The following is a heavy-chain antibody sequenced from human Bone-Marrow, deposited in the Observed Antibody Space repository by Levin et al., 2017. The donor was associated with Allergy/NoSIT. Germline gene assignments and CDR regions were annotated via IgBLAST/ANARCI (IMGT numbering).Heavy chain of an antibody. CDR1: GFTFSTYW. CDR2: ISQHGGEK. V-gene: IGHV3-7*01. CDR3: ARAAQATPGTD. D-gene: IGHD6-13*01. J-gene: IGHJ4*02. Sequence: RTGGSLRLSCAASGFTFSTYWMSWVRQAPGKGLEWVANISQHGGEKYYVDSVKGRFTISRDNAKNSLNLQMNSLRAEDTAMYYCARAAQATPGTDWGQGTLVTVSS.